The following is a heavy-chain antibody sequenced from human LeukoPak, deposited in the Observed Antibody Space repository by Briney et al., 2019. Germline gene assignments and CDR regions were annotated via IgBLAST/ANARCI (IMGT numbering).Heavy chain of an antibody. CDR2: IYYSGST. V-gene: IGHV4-39*01. Sequence: GSLRLSCAASGFTFSSYAMSWVRQPPGKGLEWIGSIYYSGSTYYNPSLKSRVTISVDTSKNQFSLKLSSVTAADTAVYYCARRGYDSSGSYRNYWGQGTLVTVSS. CDR1: GFTFSSYA. CDR3: ARRGYDSSGSYRNY. D-gene: IGHD3-22*01. J-gene: IGHJ4*02.